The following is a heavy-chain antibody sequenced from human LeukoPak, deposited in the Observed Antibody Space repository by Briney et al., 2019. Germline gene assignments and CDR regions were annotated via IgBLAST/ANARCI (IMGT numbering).Heavy chain of an antibody. CDR1: GFTFSSYS. V-gene: IGHV3-21*04. CDR3: ARVRGYSGYDARGIDY. CDR2: ISSSSSYI. J-gene: IGHJ4*02. Sequence: PGGSLRLSCAASGFTFSSYSMNWVRQAPGKGLEWVSSISSSSSYIYYADSVKGRFTVSRDNAKNSLYLQMNSLRAEDTAVYYCARVRGYSGYDARGIDYWGQGTLVTVSS. D-gene: IGHD5-12*01.